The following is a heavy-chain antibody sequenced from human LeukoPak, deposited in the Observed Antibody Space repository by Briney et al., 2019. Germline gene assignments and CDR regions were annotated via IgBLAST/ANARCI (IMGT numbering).Heavy chain of an antibody. Sequence: SETLSLTCTVSGGSISSGGYYWNWIRQHPGKGLEWIGYIYYSGSTYYNPSLKSRVTISVDTSKNQFSLKLSSVTAADTAVYYCARDRRHIVVAWGQGTLVTVSS. J-gene: IGHJ5*02. CDR1: GGSISSGGYY. CDR2: IYYSGST. V-gene: IGHV4-31*03. CDR3: ARDRRHIVVA. D-gene: IGHD2-21*01.